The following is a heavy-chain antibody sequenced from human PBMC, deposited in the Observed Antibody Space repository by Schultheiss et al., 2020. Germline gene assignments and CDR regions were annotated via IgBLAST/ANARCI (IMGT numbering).Heavy chain of an antibody. V-gene: IGHV3-15*07. J-gene: IGHJ4*02. CDR3: AKENGRGEYCSGGSCPFDY. D-gene: IGHD2-15*01. CDR1: GFTSTNAW. Sequence: GGSLRLSCAASGFTSTNAWMNWVRQAPGKGLEWVGRIKSKSAGGATEYAEPVKGRFTISREDSKNTVYLQMNSLRAEDTAVYYCAKENGRGEYCSGGSCPFDYWGQGTLVTVSS. CDR2: IKSKSAGGAT.